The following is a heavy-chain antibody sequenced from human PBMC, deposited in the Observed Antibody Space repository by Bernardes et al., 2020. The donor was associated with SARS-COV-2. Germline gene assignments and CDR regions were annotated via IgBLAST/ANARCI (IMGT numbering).Heavy chain of an antibody. Sequence: GGSLRLSCAASGFTFSSYSMNWVRQAPGKGLEWVSLIDSVGNIYNADSVKGRFTISRDNSKNTVYLQMNSLRAEDTALYYCARAPTMELWLRGYYFDYWGLGTLLTVSS. CDR3: ARAPTMELWLRGYYFDY. J-gene: IGHJ4*02. V-gene: IGHV3-53*01. CDR2: IDSVGNI. D-gene: IGHD5-18*01. CDR1: GFTFSSYS.